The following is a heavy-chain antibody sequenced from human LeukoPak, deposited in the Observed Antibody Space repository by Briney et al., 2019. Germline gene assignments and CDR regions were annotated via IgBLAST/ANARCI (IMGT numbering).Heavy chain of an antibody. Sequence: VASVKVSCKVSGYTLTELSMHWVRQAPGKGPEWMGGFDPEDGETIYAQKFQGRVTMTRDTSTSTVYMELSSLRSEDTAVYYCARDRTHYDILTGYPHDWGQGTLVTVSS. J-gene: IGHJ4*02. CDR3: ARDRTHYDILTGYPHD. CDR1: GYTLTELS. D-gene: IGHD3-9*01. CDR2: FDPEDGET. V-gene: IGHV1-24*01.